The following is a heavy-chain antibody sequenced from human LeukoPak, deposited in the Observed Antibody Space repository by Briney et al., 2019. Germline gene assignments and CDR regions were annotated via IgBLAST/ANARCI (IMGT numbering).Heavy chain of an antibody. Sequence: ASVKVSCKASGYTFTSYYMHWVRQAPGQGLEWMGIINPSGGSTSYAQKFQGRVTMTRDMSTGTVYMELSSLRSEDTAVYYCATTPYYYDSSGYPNDAFDIWGQGTMVTVSS. D-gene: IGHD3-22*01. J-gene: IGHJ3*02. CDR2: INPSGGST. CDR3: ATTPYYYDSSGYPNDAFDI. V-gene: IGHV1-46*01. CDR1: GYTFTSYY.